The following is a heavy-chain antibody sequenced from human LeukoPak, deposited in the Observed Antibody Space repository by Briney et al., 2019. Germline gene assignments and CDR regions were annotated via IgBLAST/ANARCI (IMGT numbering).Heavy chain of an antibody. D-gene: IGHD1-26*01. CDR2: LSDTGGGT. Sequence: GGSLRLSCAASGLTSSSYAMGWARHAPGKGLEDVSALSDTGGGTYYADSVKSRFTTSSDNSKNTLYVQMNSLSAHDTAVYYCARDARLGNFEYRGQGALVTVSS. CDR1: GLTSSSYA. V-gene: IGHV3-23*01. CDR3: ARDARLGNFEY. J-gene: IGHJ4*02.